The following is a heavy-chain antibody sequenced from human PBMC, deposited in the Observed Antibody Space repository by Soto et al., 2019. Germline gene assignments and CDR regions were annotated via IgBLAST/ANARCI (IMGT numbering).Heavy chain of an antibody. D-gene: IGHD2-2*01. CDR1: GGSISSYY. CDR3: AREGVPAARWFAP. Sequence: SETLSLTCTVSGGSISSYYWSWIRQPPGKGLEWIGYIYYSGSTNYNPSLKSRVTISVDTSKSQVSLKLSSVTAADTAVYYCAREGVPAARWFAPWGQGTLVTVSS. CDR2: IYYSGST. J-gene: IGHJ5*02. V-gene: IGHV4-59*01.